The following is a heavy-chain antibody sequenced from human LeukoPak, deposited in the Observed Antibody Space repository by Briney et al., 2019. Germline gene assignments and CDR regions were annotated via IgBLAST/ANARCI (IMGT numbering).Heavy chain of an antibody. J-gene: IGHJ4*02. CDR2: ISWNSGTI. D-gene: IGHD3-22*01. V-gene: IGHV3-9*01. CDR1: GFTFDGYA. Sequence: GGSLGLSYAASGFTFDGYAMHWVRQAPGRGLEWVSGISWNSGTIAYADSVKGRFTISRDNAKNSLYLQMNSLRVEDTALYYCAKSSSYYKPTFDYWGQGTLVTVSS. CDR3: AKSSSYYKPTFDY.